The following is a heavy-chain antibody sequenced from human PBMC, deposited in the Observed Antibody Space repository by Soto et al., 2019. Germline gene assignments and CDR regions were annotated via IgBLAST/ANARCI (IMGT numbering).Heavy chain of an antibody. V-gene: IGHV1-69*13. CDR3: ASGYYDYVWGRDYYFDY. Sequence: SVKVSCKASGGTFSSYAISWVRQAPGQGLEWMGGIIPIFGTANYAQKFQGRVTITADESTSTAYMELSSLRSEDTAVYYCASGYYDYVWGRDYYFDYWGQGILVTVSS. D-gene: IGHD3-16*01. J-gene: IGHJ4*02. CDR2: IIPIFGTA. CDR1: GGTFSSYA.